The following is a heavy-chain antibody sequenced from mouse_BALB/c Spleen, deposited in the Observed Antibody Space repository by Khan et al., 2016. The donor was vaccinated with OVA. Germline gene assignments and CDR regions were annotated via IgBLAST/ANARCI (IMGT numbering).Heavy chain of an antibody. D-gene: IGHD1-1*01. CDR1: GFTFSCYG. Sequence: QLVEPGGGLVQPGGSRKLSCAASGFTFSCYGLHWVRQAPATGMEWVAYIRVDSNTISYADTAKGRFTIFSDNPKNTLFLQMTSLMSENTAMYYYATSYYCGYYFDYWGPGTTLTVSS. V-gene: IGHV5-17*02. J-gene: IGHJ2*01. CDR3: ATSYYCGYYFDY. CDR2: IRVDSNTI.